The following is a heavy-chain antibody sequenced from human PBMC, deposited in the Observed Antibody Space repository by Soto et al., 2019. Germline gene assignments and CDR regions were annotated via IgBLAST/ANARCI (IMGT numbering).Heavy chain of an antibody. CDR3: ARGEASMDRGVSNWFDP. D-gene: IGHD3-10*01. Sequence: QVQLQESGPGLVKPSQTLSLTCTVSGGSISSGGNYWSWIRQHPGKGLEWIGYIYYTGNTYYNPSLRSRVTISEDTSKNQFSLKLSSVTAADTAVYYCARGEASMDRGVSNWFDPWGQGTLVTVSS. J-gene: IGHJ5*02. CDR1: GGSISSGGNY. V-gene: IGHV4-31*03. CDR2: IYYTGNT.